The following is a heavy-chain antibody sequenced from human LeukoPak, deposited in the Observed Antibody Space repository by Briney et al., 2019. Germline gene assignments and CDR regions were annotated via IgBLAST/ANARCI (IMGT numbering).Heavy chain of an antibody. D-gene: IGHD6-19*01. Sequence: GASVKVSCMASGYTFTTYGINWVGQAPGQGLEWMGWIKTYNADKNTAQKFQDRIIMTTDKSTGTAYMELRSLRSDDTAVYYCAKDGGQQWLTNYYSYGMDVWGQGTTVIVSS. CDR3: AKDGGQQWLTNYYSYGMDV. CDR1: GYTFTTYG. J-gene: IGHJ6*02. V-gene: IGHV1-18*01. CDR2: IKTYNADK.